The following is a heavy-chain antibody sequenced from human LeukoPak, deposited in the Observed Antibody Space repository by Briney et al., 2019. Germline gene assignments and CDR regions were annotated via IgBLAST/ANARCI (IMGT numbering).Heavy chain of an antibody. V-gene: IGHV3-30*19. CDR2: ISYDGSNK. Sequence: PGGSLRLSCAASGFTFSSYVMHWVRQAPGKGLEWVAVISYDGSNKYYADSVKGQFTISRDNSKNTLYLQVNSLRAEDTAVYYCAREHSAGYYFDYWGQGTLVTVSS. CDR3: AREHSAGYYFDY. J-gene: IGHJ4*02. CDR1: GFTFSSYV. D-gene: IGHD3-10*01.